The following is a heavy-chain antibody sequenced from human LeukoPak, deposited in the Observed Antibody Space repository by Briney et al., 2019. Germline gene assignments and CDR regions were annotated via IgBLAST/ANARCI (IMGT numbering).Heavy chain of an antibody. J-gene: IGHJ4*02. V-gene: IGHV4-59*01. D-gene: IGHD1-14*01. Sequence: SETLSLTCTVSGGSISSYYWSWIRQPPGKGLEWIGYIYYSGGTNYNPSLKSRVTISVDTSKNQFSLKLSSVTAADTAVYYCASSPTAPDRLGDYFDYWGQGTLVTVSS. CDR2: IYYSGGT. CDR3: ASSPTAPDRLGDYFDY. CDR1: GGSISSYY.